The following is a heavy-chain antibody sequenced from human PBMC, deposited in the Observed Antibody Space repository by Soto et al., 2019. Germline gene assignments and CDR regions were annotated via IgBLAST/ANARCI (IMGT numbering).Heavy chain of an antibody. V-gene: IGHV3-23*01. D-gene: IGHD3-16*01. J-gene: IGHJ6*02. CDR2: ISGSGGRT. CDR1: GFTFSSYA. Sequence: EVQLLESGGGLVQPGGSLRLSCAASGFTFSSYAMSWVRQAPGKGLEWVSAISGSGGRTYYADSVKGRFTISRDNSKNTLYLQMNSLRAEDTAVYYCAKQLRGVMYYYYGMDVWGQGTTVTVSS. CDR3: AKQLRGVMYYYYGMDV.